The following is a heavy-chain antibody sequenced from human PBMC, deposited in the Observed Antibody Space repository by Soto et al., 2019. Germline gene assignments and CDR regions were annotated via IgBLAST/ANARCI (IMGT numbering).Heavy chain of an antibody. V-gene: IGHV1-2*04. CDR3: ARDRPVATTSSSSRRLWPALAFDI. Sequence: ASVKVSCKASGYTFTGYYMHWVRQAPGQGLEWMGWINPNNGGTNYAQKFQGWVTMTRDTSISTAYMELSRLRSDDTAVYYCARDRPVATTSSSSRRLWPALAFDIWGQGTMVTVSS. J-gene: IGHJ3*02. CDR2: INPNNGGT. D-gene: IGHD5-12*01. CDR1: GYTFTGYY.